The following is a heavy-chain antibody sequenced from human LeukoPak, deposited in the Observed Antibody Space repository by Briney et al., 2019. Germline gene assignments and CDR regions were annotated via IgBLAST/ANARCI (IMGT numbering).Heavy chain of an antibody. D-gene: IGHD6-13*01. CDR1: GLTLSNYA. Sequence: TGGSLRLSCAASGLTLSNYAMSWVRQAPGKGLEWVSAISGGGVSTYYADSVKGRFTISRENTKNTLYLQMNRARAQNTAVYYCARDSVITAAGTYDYWGPGTLVTVSS. J-gene: IGHJ4*02. V-gene: IGHV3-23*01. CDR2: ISGGGVST. CDR3: ARDSVITAAGTYDY.